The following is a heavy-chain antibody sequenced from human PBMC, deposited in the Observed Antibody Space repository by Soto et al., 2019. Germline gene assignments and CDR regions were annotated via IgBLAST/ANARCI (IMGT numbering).Heavy chain of an antibody. J-gene: IGHJ5*02. CDR2: IYYTGST. Sequence: SETLSLTCSVSGGSITTFYWSWIRQPPGKGLEWVGHIYYTGSTSYNPSLKSRATISVDTSKNQFSLNLSSVTAADTAVYYCARGRSCSGSTCYDAYNWFGPWGQGTLVTVSS. D-gene: IGHD2-15*01. V-gene: IGHV4-59*01. CDR3: ARGRSCSGSTCYDAYNWFGP. CDR1: GGSITTFY.